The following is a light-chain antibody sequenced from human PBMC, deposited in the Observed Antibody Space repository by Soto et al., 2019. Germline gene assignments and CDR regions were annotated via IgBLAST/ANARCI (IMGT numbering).Light chain of an antibody. J-gene: IGLJ3*02. CDR2: NNN. CDR1: SSNIGTNS. Sequence: QSVLTQPPSASGTPGQRVTISCSGSSSNIGTNSVNWYQQLPRTAPKLLIYNNNHRPSGVPDRFSGSKSATSASLAISGLQSDDEATYYCAAWDDSLNGPVFGGGTKLTVL. CDR3: AAWDDSLNGPV. V-gene: IGLV1-44*01.